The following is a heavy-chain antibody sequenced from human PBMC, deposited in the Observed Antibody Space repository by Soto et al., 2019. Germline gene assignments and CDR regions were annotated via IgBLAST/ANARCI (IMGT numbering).Heavy chain of an antibody. D-gene: IGHD3-22*01. Sequence: ASVKVSCKASGYTFTSYGISWVRQAPGQGLEWMGWISAYNGNTNYAQKLQGRVTMTIDTSTSTAYMELRSLRSDDTAVYYCARKDYYDSSGYRRDFDYWGQGTLVTVSS. V-gene: IGHV1-18*01. CDR3: ARKDYYDSSGYRRDFDY. CDR1: GYTFTSYG. CDR2: ISAYNGNT. J-gene: IGHJ4*02.